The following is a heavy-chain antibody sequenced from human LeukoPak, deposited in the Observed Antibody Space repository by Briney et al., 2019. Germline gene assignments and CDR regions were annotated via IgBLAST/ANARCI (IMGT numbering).Heavy chain of an antibody. J-gene: IGHJ3*02. CDR2: IYYSGST. D-gene: IGHD3-22*01. CDR1: GGSISSISYY. V-gene: IGHV4-39*01. Sequence: SETLSLTCTVSGGSISSISYYWGWIRQPPGKGLEWIGSIYYSGSTYYNPSLKSRVTISVDTSKNQFSLKLSSVTAADTAVYYCARPDTYYYDSSGYPAAFDIWGQGTMVTVSS. CDR3: ARPDTYYYDSSGYPAAFDI.